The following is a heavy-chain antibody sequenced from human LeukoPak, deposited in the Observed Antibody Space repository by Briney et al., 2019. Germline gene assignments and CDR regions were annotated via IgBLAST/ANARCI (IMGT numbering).Heavy chain of an antibody. Sequence: GASVKVSCKPSGYTFIDHYLHWVRQAPGQGLESLGWIDPDTGDTNYLQKFQGRVTMTRDTSISTAYMELNRLRSDDTAVYYCARAGHNSNSGGYDFWGLGTLVTVSS. CDR2: IDPDTGDT. CDR1: GYTFIDHY. D-gene: IGHD3-22*01. J-gene: IGHJ4*02. CDR3: ARAGHNSNSGGYDF. V-gene: IGHV1-2*02.